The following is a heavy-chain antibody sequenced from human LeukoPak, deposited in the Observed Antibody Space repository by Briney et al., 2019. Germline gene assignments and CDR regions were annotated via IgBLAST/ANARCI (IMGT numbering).Heavy chain of an antibody. D-gene: IGHD3-10*01. CDR3: AKRRDGSGSYHNLFDP. CDR1: GFTFSSYA. J-gene: IGHJ5*02. CDR2: ISGSGGST. V-gene: IGHV3-23*01. Sequence: GGSLRLSCAASGFTFSSYAMRWVRQAPGKGLEWVSAISGSGGSTYYADSVKGRFTIYRDNSKNTLYLQMNSLRAEDTAVYYCAKRRDGSGSYHNLFDPWGQGTLVTVSS.